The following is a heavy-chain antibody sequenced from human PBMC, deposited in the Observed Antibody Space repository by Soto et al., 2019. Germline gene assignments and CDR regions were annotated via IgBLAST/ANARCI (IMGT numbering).Heavy chain of an antibody. D-gene: IGHD6-13*01. CDR3: ARDNYRLSYHAAATNYYYGMDV. CDR1: GFTFSSYG. V-gene: IGHV3-33*01. J-gene: IGHJ6*02. CDR2: IWYDGSNK. Sequence: GGSLRLSCAASGFTFSSYGMHWVRQAPGKGLEWVAVIWYDGSNKYYADSVKGRFTISRDNSKNTLYLQMNSLRAEDTAVYYCARDNYRLSYHAAATNYYYGMDVWGQGTTVTVSS.